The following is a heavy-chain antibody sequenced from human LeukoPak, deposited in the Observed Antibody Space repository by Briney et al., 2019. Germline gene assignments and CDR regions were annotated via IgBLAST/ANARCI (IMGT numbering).Heavy chain of an antibody. J-gene: IGHJ4*02. V-gene: IGHV4-4*09. D-gene: IGHD6-19*01. Sequence: SETLSLTCTVSGGSISSYYWSWIRQPPGKGLERIGYIYTSGSTNYNPSLKSRVTISVDTSKNQFSLKLSSVTAADTAVYYCARLAVAGTEGIFDYWGQGTLVTVSS. CDR3: ARLAVAGTEGIFDY. CDR1: GGSISSYY. CDR2: IYTSGST.